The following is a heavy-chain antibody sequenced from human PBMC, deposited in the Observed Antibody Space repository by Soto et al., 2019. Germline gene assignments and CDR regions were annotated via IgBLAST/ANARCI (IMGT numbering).Heavy chain of an antibody. V-gene: IGHV1-8*01. D-gene: IGHD3-3*01. J-gene: IGHJ5*02. Sequence: QVQLVQSGAEVQKPGASVKVSCKASGYTFTTYDINWVRQAPGQGLEWMGWMNPNSGDTGYAEKFQGRVTMTKNTAINAAYMELSSLTAEDTAVYYCARGREYAYWSGPNWFDPWGQGTLVTVSS. CDR2: MNPNSGDT. CDR1: GYTFTTYD. CDR3: ARGREYAYWSGPNWFDP.